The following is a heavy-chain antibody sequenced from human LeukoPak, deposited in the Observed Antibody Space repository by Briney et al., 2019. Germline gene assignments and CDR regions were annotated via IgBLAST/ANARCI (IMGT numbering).Heavy chain of an antibody. CDR3: AGTGLGYCSGGTCYHFDY. CDR2: IYYSGTT. J-gene: IGHJ4*02. CDR1: GGSISSSSDY. Sequence: TSETLSLTCTVSGGSISSSSDYWGWIRQPPGKGLEWIGSIYYSGTTYYNPSLKSRVTISVDTSKNQSSLKLSSVTAADTAVYYCAGTGLGYCSGGTCYHFDYWGQGTLVTVSS. V-gene: IGHV4-39*01. D-gene: IGHD2-15*01.